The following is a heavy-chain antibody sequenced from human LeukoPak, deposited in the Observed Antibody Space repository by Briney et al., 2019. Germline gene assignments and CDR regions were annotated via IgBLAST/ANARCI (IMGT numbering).Heavy chain of an antibody. CDR3: ARDSPLDDYGDFVYYYYYMDV. D-gene: IGHD4-17*01. J-gene: IGHJ6*03. CDR2: ISSSRSSYI. Sequence: GGSLRLSCAASGFTFSSYSMNWVRQAPGKGLEWVSSISSSRSSYIYYADSVKGRFTISRDNAKNSLYLQMNSLRAEDTAVYYCARDSPLDDYGDFVYYYYYMDVWGKGTTVTVSS. CDR1: GFTFSSYS. V-gene: IGHV3-21*01.